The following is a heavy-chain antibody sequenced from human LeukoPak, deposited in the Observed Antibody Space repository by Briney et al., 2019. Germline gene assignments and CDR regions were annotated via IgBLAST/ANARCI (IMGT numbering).Heavy chain of an antibody. CDR1: GFTFSSYS. D-gene: IGHD3-9*01. CDR2: ISSSSSYI. J-gene: IGHJ2*01. V-gene: IGHV3-21*01. CDR3: ARDRNRRTYYDILTGYYKAPSGYFDL. Sequence: GGSLRLSCAASGFTFSSYSMNWVRQAPGKGLEWVSSISSSSSYIYYADSVKGRFTISRDNAKNSLYLQMNSLRAEDTAVYYCARDRNRRTYYDILTGYYKAPSGYFDLWGRGTLVTVSS.